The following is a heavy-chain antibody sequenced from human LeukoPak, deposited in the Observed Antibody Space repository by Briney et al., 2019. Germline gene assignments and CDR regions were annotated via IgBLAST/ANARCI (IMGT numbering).Heavy chain of an antibody. J-gene: IGHJ4*02. CDR3: ARVSYTMIVVAPDY. CDR2: ISYDGSNK. CDR1: GFTFSSYA. V-gene: IGHV3-30-3*01. D-gene: IGHD3-22*01. Sequence: GGSLRLSCAASGFTFSSYAMHWVRQAPGKGLEWVAVISYDGSNKYYADSVKGRFTISRDNSKNTLYLQMNSLRAEDTAVYYCARVSYTMIVVAPDYWGQGTLVTVSS.